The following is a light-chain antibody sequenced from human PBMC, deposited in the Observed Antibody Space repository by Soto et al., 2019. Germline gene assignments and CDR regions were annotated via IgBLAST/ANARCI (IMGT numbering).Light chain of an antibody. CDR3: QEYNSY. V-gene: IGKV1-5*03. Sequence: DNQMTQSPPTLSANVGDKVTITCRSSEIIDDWLAWYQQKPGRAPKLLIYRATYLESGVPSRFSGSRYGTEFTLTISSLQAEDSATYYCQEYNSYFGGGTKVEIK. J-gene: IGKJ4*01. CDR1: EIIDDW. CDR2: RAT.